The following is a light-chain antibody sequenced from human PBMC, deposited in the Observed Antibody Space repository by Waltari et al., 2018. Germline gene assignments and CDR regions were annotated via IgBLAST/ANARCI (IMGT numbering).Light chain of an antibody. J-gene: IGKJ1*01. CDR1: QSVTRA. V-gene: IGKV3-20*01. CDR2: GAS. Sequence: EIVLTQSPGTLSLSPGESAPLSCRTSQSVTRALAWYQQKPGQAPRLLIYGASNRATGIPDRFSGSGSGTDFSLTISSLEPDDFAVYYCQHYLRLPVTFGQGTKVEVK. CDR3: QHYLRLPVT.